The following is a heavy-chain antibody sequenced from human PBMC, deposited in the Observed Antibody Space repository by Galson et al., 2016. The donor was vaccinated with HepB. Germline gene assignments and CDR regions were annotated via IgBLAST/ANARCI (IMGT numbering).Heavy chain of an antibody. J-gene: IGHJ6*02. D-gene: IGHD5-12*01. CDR1: GFTFSNAW. Sequence: SLRLSCAGSGFTFSNAWMSWVRQAPGKGLEWVGRIKSNTDGGTTDHAAPVTGRFTISRDDSKNTLYLQMNSLKIEDTAVYYCTRDTRYSKDPDYYYGMDVWGQGTTVTVSS. V-gene: IGHV3-15*01. CDR3: TRDTRYSKDPDYYYGMDV. CDR2: IKSNTDGGTT.